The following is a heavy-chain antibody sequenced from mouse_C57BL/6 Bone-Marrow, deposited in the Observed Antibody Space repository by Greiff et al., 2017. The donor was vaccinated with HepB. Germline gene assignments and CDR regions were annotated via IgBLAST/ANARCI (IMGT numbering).Heavy chain of an antibody. V-gene: IGHV6-3*01. CDR3: TDYYGSSTGYYAMDY. CDR1: GFTLSNYW. D-gene: IGHD1-1*01. Sequence: EVKVEESGGGLVQPGGSMKISCVASGFTLSNYWMNWVRQSPEKGLEWVAQIRLKSDNYATHYAESVKGRFTISRDDSKSNVYMQMNNLRTEDTGIYYCTDYYGSSTGYYAMDYWGQGTSVTVSS. CDR2: IRLKSDNYAT. J-gene: IGHJ4*01.